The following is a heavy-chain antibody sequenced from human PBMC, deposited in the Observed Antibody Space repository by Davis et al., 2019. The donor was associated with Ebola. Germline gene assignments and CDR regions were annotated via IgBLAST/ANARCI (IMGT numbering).Heavy chain of an antibody. Sequence: GESLKISCAASGFTFDDYGMSWVRQAPGKGLEWVGFIRSKAYGGTTEYAASVKGRFTISRDDSKSIAYLQMNSLKTEHTAVYYCTRATTMIVVVPGAYWGQGTLVTVSS. CDR2: IRSKAYGGTT. J-gene: IGHJ4*02. CDR3: TRATTMIVVVPGAY. D-gene: IGHD3-22*01. V-gene: IGHV3-49*04. CDR1: GFTFDDYG.